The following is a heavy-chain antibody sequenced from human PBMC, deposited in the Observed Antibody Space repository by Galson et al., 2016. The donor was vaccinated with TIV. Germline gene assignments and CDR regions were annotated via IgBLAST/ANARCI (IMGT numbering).Heavy chain of an antibody. Sequence: SVKVSCKASTYTSTNYYMHWVRQAPGQGLEWMGIISPSGTRTTFAQNFQGRLTMTRDTSTSTVYMDLRSLKAEDTAVYYGAGGGTDYGGSGYLDYWGQGTLLTVSS. CDR3: AGGGTDYGGSGYLDY. J-gene: IGHJ4*02. CDR2: ISPSGTRT. V-gene: IGHV1-46*01. D-gene: IGHD4-23*01. CDR1: TYTSTNYY.